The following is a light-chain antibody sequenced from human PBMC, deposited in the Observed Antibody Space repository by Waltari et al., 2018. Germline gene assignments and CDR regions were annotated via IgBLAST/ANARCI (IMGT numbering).Light chain of an antibody. CDR3: QKYDVLPAT. Sequence: EMVLTQSPGTLSLSPGERATLSCRARQGVGKYLAWYQQRPGQAPRLLLYHTSIRATGIPDRFIGSGYGPDFSLTIGRLESEDFAVYYCQKYDVLPATFRPGTTVEIK. CDR2: HTS. J-gene: IGKJ1*01. CDR1: QGVGKY. V-gene: IGKV3-20*01.